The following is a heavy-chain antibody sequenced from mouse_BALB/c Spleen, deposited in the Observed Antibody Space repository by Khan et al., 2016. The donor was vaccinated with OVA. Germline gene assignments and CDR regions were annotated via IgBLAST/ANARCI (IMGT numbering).Heavy chain of an antibody. J-gene: IGHJ4*01. CDR1: GFTFSSFG. CDR2: ISSGSSTI. Sequence: EVELVESGGGLVQPGGSRKLSCAASGFTFSSFGMHWVRQAPEKGLEWVAYISSGSSTIYYADTVKGRFTISRDNPKNTLFLQMTSRRSADTAMDYCARNYAMDYWGQGTSATVSS. CDR3: ARNYAMDY. V-gene: IGHV5-17*02.